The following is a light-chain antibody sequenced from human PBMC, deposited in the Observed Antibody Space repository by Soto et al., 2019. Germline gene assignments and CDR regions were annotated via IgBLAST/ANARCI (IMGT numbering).Light chain of an antibody. CDR1: NSNIGNNY. CDR2: DNN. CDR3: GTWDSGLSAGV. J-gene: IGLJ1*01. V-gene: IGLV1-51*01. Sequence: QSVLTQPPSVSATPGQTVTISCSGSNSNIGNNYVSWYQQLPGTAPKLLIYDNNKRPSEIPDRFSGSKSGPPATLGITGLQTGDEADYYCGTWDSGLSAGVFGTGTKVTVL.